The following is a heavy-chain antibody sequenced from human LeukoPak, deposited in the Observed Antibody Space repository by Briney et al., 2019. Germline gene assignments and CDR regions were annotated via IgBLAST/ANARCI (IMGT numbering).Heavy chain of an antibody. CDR1: GFTFSSYA. Sequence: SGGSLRLSCAASGFTFSSYAMSWVRQAPGKGLEWVSAISGSGGSTYYADSVKGRFTISRDSSKNTQYLQMNSLRAEDTAVYYCAKGSLMWLLGTAWGQGTLVTVSS. D-gene: IGHD3-22*01. V-gene: IGHV3-23*01. J-gene: IGHJ4*02. CDR2: ISGSGGST. CDR3: AKGSLMWLLGTA.